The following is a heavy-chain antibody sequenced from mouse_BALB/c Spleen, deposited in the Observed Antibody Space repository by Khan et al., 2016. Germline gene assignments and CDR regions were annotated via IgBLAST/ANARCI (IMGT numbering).Heavy chain of an antibody. D-gene: IGHD2-10*02. J-gene: IGHJ2*01. CDR3: ARGKYGDCFDY. CDR1: GYTFTTAG. CDR2: INTHSGVP. Sequence: QIQLVQSGPELKKPGETVRISCKASGYTFTTAGMQWVQKMPGKGLKWIGWINTHSGVPKYAEDFKGRFAFSLETSASTAYLQISNLKNEDTATYVCARGKYGDCFDYWGQGTTLTVAS. V-gene: IGHV9-4*02.